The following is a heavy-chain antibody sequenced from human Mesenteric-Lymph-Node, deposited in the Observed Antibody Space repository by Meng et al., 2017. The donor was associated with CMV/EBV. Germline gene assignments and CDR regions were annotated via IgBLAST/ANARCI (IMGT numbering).Heavy chain of an antibody. V-gene: IGHV5-51*01. CDR1: GYNFNTYW. CDR3: ARQGRIAVSDY. Sequence: GESLKISCEASGYNFNTYWIGWVRQMPGQGLEWMGIIYPRDSTTRYSPSFQGQVTISVDNTINTAYLQWSSLKASDTAMYYCARQGRIAVSDYWGQGTLVTVSS. D-gene: IGHD2-15*01. J-gene: IGHJ4*02. CDR2: IYPRDSTT.